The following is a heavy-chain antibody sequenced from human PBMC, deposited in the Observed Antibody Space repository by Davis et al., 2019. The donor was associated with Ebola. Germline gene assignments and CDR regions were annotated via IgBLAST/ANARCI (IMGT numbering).Heavy chain of an antibody. D-gene: IGHD6-19*01. CDR2: IWDDGSNK. CDR1: GFTFSRNW. Sequence: PGGSLRLSCAASGFTFSRNWMSWLRLAPGKGLQWVAVIWDDGSNKYYADSVKGRFTISRDNSKNTLYLQMNSLRAEDTAVYYCATTPQYSSGQNKPFDYWGQGTLVTVSS. CDR3: ATTPQYSSGQNKPFDY. V-gene: IGHV3-33*08. J-gene: IGHJ4*02.